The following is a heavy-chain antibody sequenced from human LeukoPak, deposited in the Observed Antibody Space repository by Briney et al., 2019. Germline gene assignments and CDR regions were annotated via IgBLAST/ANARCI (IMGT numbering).Heavy chain of an antibody. J-gene: IGHJ5*02. CDR3: ARKVSGSNWFDP. Sequence: GGSLRLSCAASGFTFSSYSMNWVRQAPGKGLEWVAVIWYDGSNKYYADSVKGRFTISRDTSKNTLYLQMNSLRAEDTAVYYCARKVSGSNWFDPWGQGTLVTVSS. CDR2: IWYDGSNK. CDR1: GFTFSSYS. D-gene: IGHD1-14*01. V-gene: IGHV3-33*08.